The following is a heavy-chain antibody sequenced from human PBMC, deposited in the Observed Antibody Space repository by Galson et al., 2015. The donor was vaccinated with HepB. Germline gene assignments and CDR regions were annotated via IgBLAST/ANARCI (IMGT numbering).Heavy chain of an antibody. CDR2: IIPIFGTA. J-gene: IGHJ6*02. V-gene: IGHV1-69*13. D-gene: IGHD3-10*01. Sequence: SVKVSCKASGGTFSSYAISWVRQAPGQGLEWMGGIIPIFGTANYAQKFQGRVTITADESTSTAYMELSSLRSEDTAVYYCARVHGFGDGMDVWGQGTTVTVSS. CDR1: GGTFSSYA. CDR3: ARVHGFGDGMDV.